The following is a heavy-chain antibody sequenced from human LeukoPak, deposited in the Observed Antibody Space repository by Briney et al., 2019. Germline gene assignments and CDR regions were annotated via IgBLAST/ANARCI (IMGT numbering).Heavy chain of an antibody. V-gene: IGHV1-69*13. CDR3: ARDTVAGATHPYNWFDP. J-gene: IGHJ5*02. CDR1: GGTFNSYA. CDR2: IIPIFGTA. Sequence: SVKVSCKASGGTFNSYAISWVRQAPGQGLEWMGGIIPIFGTANYAQKFQGRVTITADESTSTAYMELSSLRSEDTAVYYCARDTVAGATHPYNWFDPWGQGTLVTVSS. D-gene: IGHD1-26*01.